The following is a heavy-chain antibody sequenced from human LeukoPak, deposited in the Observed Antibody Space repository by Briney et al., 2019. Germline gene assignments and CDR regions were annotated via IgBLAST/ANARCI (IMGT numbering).Heavy chain of an antibody. V-gene: IGHV1-3*01. CDR3: ARGGYYYDSSLDY. CDR1: GYTFTSYA. Sequence: ASVKVSCKASGYTFTSYAMHWVRQAPGQRLEWMGWINAGNGNTKYSQKFRGRVTITRDTSASTAYMELSSLRSEDTAVYYCARGGYYYDSSLDYWGQGTLVTVSS. CDR2: INAGNGNT. D-gene: IGHD3-22*01. J-gene: IGHJ4*02.